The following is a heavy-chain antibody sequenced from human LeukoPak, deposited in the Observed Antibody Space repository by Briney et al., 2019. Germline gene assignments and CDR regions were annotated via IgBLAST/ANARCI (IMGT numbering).Heavy chain of an antibody. CDR2: ISSSSSYT. J-gene: IGHJ4*02. D-gene: IGHD2-2*01. CDR3: ARSRGSTSYVDY. CDR1: GFTFSDYY. Sequence: GGSLRLSCAASGFTFSDYYMSWIRQAPGKGLEWVSYISSSSSYTNYADSVKGRFTISRDNAENSLYLQMNSLRAEDTAVYYCARSRGSTSYVDYWGQGTLVTVSS. V-gene: IGHV3-11*06.